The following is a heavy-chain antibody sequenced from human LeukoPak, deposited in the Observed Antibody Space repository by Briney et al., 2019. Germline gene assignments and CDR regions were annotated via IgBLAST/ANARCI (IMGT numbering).Heavy chain of an antibody. CDR2: IKQDGSEK. J-gene: IGHJ4*02. D-gene: IGHD5-18*01. CDR3: ARSGTAMAYDY. CDR1: GFTFSSYW. V-gene: IGHV3-7*01. Sequence: GGSLRLSCAASGFTFSSYWMSWVRQAPGKGLERVANIKQDGSEKYYVDSVKGRFTISRDNAKNSLYLQMNSLRAEDTAVYYCARSGTAMAYDYWGQGTLVTVSS.